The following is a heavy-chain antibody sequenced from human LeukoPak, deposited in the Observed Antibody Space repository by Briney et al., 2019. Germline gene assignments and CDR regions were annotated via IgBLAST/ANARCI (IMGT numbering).Heavy chain of an antibody. D-gene: IGHD6-6*01. CDR2: INSDGSST. Sequence: GRSLRLSCAASGLTFSGYWMHWVRQAPGKGLVWVSRINSDGSSTSYADSVKGRFTISRDNAKNTLYLQMNSLRAEDTAVYYCARAYSSSSGSGYWGQGTLVTVSS. CDR1: GLTFSGYW. J-gene: IGHJ4*02. CDR3: ARAYSSSSGSGY. V-gene: IGHV3-74*01.